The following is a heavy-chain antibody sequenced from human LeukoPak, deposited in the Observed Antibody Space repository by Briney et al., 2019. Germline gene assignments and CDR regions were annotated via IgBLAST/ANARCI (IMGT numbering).Heavy chain of an antibody. J-gene: IGHJ3*01. D-gene: IGHD3-16*02. Sequence: GGSLRLSCTVSGFTVSSNSWSWVRQGPGKGLEWVALIYNDGGTHYTDSVKGRFTISRDTSRNTLFLQMNSLRVEDSAMYYCVKRLTLGDLSIKGAFALWGQGTMVTVAS. CDR3: VKRLTLGDLSIKGAFAL. CDR1: GFTVSSNS. V-gene: IGHV3-53*01. CDR2: IYNDGGT.